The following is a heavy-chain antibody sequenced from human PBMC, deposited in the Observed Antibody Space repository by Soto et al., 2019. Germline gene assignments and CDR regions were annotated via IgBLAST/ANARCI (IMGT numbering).Heavy chain of an antibody. Sequence: EVQLVPSGAEVKKPGESLRISCKGSGYSFTSYWISWVRQMPGKGLEWMGRIDPSDSYTNYSPSFQGHVTISADKSISNAYLQWSSLKASDTAMYYCARLAMATRRGYYGMDVWGQGTTVTVSS. V-gene: IGHV5-10-1*01. D-gene: IGHD5-12*01. CDR1: GYSFTSYW. CDR2: IDPSDSYT. CDR3: ARLAMATRRGYYGMDV. J-gene: IGHJ6*02.